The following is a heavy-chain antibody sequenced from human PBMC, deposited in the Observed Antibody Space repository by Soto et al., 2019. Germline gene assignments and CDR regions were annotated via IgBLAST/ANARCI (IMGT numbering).Heavy chain of an antibody. CDR1: GGIFSTYT. CDR3: ARRTGSRGIRGGMDV. CDR2: IVVVLAET. V-gene: IGHV1-69*02. D-gene: IGHD3-10*01. J-gene: IGHJ6*02. Sequence: QVQLVQSGAEMKKPGSSVKVSCRASGGIFSTYTINWVRQAPGQGLEWMGRIVVVLAETHYAQKFQGRVTRAADRSASNAYLEVSSLRSEDTAVYYCARRTGSRGIRGGMDVWGQGTTVTVSS.